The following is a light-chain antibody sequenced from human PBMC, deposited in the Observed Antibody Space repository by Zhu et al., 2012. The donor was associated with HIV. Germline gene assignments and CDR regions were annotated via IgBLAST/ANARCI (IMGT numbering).Light chain of an antibody. Sequence: EIVMTQSPATLSVSPGETATLSCRASHSVSSTLAWYQQKPGQAPRLLIYGAFTRATGIPARFSGRGSGTEFTLTISSLQSEDFAVYYCQQYSDWPLTFGGGTKVGFK. CDR2: GAF. V-gene: IGKV3-15*01. CDR1: HSVSST. J-gene: IGKJ4*01. CDR3: QQYSDWPLT.